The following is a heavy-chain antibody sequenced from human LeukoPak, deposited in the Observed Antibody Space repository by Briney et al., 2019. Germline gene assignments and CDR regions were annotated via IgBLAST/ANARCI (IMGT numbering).Heavy chain of an antibody. CDR2: IKSKADGETT. J-gene: IGHJ4*02. CDR1: GFTFSNAW. D-gene: IGHD3-10*01. Sequence: GGSLRLSCAASGFTFSNAWINWVRQAPGKGLEWVGRIKSKADGETTNYAAPVKGRFTISRDDSKNTLYLQMNSLKTEDTAVYYCTTYGSGNAHYWGQGTLVTVSS. V-gene: IGHV3-15*01. CDR3: TTYGSGNAHY.